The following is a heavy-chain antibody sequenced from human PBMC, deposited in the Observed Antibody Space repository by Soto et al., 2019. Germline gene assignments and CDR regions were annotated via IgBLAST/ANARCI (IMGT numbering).Heavy chain of an antibody. CDR1: GGTFSSYT. V-gene: IGHV1-69*02. CDR3: ATTRQVGYYYYGMDV. Sequence: QVQLVQSGAEVKKPGSSVKVSCKASGGTFSSYTISWVRQAPGQGLEWMGRIIPILGIANYAQKFQGRVTITADKSTSTAYMELSSLRSEDTAVYYCATTRQVGYYYYGMDVWGQGTTVTVSS. CDR2: IIPILGIA. J-gene: IGHJ6*02. D-gene: IGHD1-1*01.